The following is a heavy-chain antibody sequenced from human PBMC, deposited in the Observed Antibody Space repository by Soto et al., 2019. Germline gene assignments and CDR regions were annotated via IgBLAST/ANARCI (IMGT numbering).Heavy chain of an antibody. V-gene: IGHV1-2*04. J-gene: IGHJ6*02. CDR3: ARDGYNWNEEVYYYYGMDF. CDR1: GYTFTGYY. Sequence: QVQLVQSGAEVKKPGASVKVSCKASGYTFTGYYMHWVRQAPGQGLEWMGWINPNRGGTNYAQKFQGWVTMTRDTSISTAYMELSRLRSDDTAVYYCARDGYNWNEEVYYYYGMDFWGQGTTVTVSS. CDR2: INPNRGGT. D-gene: IGHD1-20*01.